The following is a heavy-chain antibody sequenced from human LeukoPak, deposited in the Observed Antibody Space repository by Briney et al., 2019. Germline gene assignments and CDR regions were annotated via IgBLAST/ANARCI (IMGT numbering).Heavy chain of an antibody. V-gene: IGHV1-69*05. Sequence: ASVKVSCKASGGTFSSYAISWVRQAPGQGLEWMGGIIPIFGTANYAQKFQGRVTITTDESTSTAYMELSSLGSEDTAMYYCATDAGGPYGNYANHFDFWGQGTLVTVSS. CDR1: GGTFSSYA. CDR2: IIPIFGTA. CDR3: ATDAGGPYGNYANHFDF. J-gene: IGHJ4*02. D-gene: IGHD4-17*01.